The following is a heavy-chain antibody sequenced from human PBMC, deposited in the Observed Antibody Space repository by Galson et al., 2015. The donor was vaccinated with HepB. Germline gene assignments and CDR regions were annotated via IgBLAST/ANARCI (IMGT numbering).Heavy chain of an antibody. D-gene: IGHD4-17*01. J-gene: IGHJ4*02. Sequence: SLRLSCAASGFTFSDYYMSWLRQAPGKGLEWISYISRSGTYTNYADSVKGRFTISRDNAQNSLYLQINSLRAEDTAVYYCARVADADYGDHSHFDSWGQGTLVTVSS. CDR3: ARVADADYGDHSHFDS. CDR2: ISRSGTYT. V-gene: IGHV3-11*06. CDR1: GFTFSDYY.